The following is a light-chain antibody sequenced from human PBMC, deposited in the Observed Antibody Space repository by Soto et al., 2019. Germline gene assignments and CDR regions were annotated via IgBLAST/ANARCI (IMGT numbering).Light chain of an antibody. Sequence: EVVMAQSPATLSVSPGERATLSCRASQSVSTNLGWYQQKPGQPPRLLIYSASTRATGVPARFSGSGSGTEFTLTISSLQSEDFAVYHCQQYNTSPLTFGGGTKVEI. CDR1: QSVSTN. J-gene: IGKJ4*01. V-gene: IGKV3-15*01. CDR3: QQYNTSPLT. CDR2: SAS.